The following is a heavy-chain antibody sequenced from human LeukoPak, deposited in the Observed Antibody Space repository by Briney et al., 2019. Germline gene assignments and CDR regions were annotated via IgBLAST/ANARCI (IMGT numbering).Heavy chain of an antibody. D-gene: IGHD3-3*01. CDR3: ARDETAGYYDFWSGYYSSSGDYYYYGMDV. Sequence: GGSLRLSCAASGFTFSSYSMNWVRQAPGKGLEWVSSISSSSSYIYYADSVKGRFTISRDNAKNSLYLQMNSLRAEDTAVYYCARDETAGYYDFWSGYYSSSGDYYYYGMDVWGQGTTVTVSS. V-gene: IGHV3-21*01. CDR2: ISSSSSYI. J-gene: IGHJ6*02. CDR1: GFTFSSYS.